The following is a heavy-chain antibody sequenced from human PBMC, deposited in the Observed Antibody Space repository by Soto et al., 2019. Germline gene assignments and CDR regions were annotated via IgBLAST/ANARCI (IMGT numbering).Heavy chain of an antibody. V-gene: IGHV3-21*01. CDR3: ARDHEGVVGATYAFDI. Sequence: EVQLVESGGGLVKPGGSLRLSCAASEFTFSSYSMNWVRQAPGKGLEWVSSISSSSSYIYYADSVKGRFTISRDNAKNSLYLQMNSLRAEDTAVYYCARDHEGVVGATYAFDIWGQGTMVTVSS. D-gene: IGHD1-26*01. CDR2: ISSSSSYI. J-gene: IGHJ3*02. CDR1: EFTFSSYS.